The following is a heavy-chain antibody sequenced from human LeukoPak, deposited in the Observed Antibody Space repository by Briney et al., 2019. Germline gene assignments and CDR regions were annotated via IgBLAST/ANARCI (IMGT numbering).Heavy chain of an antibody. CDR2: IYPADSDT. J-gene: IGHJ5*02. CDR3: ARTLQSYGHNYFDP. Sequence: GESLKIPCKGSGYNFDTYWIGWVRQMPGRGLEWMGIIYPADSDTRYSPSFQGQVTISADTSISTAYLQWNSLKASDNAMYYCARTLQSYGHNYFDPWGQGTLVTVSS. CDR1: GYNFDTYW. V-gene: IGHV5-51*01. D-gene: IGHD3-16*01.